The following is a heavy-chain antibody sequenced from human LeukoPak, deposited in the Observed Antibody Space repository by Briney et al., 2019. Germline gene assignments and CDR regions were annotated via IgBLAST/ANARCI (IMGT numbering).Heavy chain of an antibody. J-gene: IGHJ4*02. CDR3: AKNGGSRLGELSLIFDY. V-gene: IGHV3-30*18. CDR1: GFTFSSYG. Sequence: GGSLRLSCAASGFTFSSYGMHWVRQAPGKGLEWVAVISYDGSNKYYADSVKGRFTISRDNSKNTLYLQMNSLRAEDTAVYYCAKNGGSRLGELSLIFDYWGQGTLVTVSS. CDR2: ISYDGSNK. D-gene: IGHD3-16*02.